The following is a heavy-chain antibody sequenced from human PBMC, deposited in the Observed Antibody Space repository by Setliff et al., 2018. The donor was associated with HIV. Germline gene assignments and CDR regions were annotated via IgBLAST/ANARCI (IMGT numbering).Heavy chain of an antibody. Sequence: GGSLRLSCTVSGISFGDYAMSWFRQAPGKGLEWVGFIRSKAYGGTTEYAASVKGRFTISRDDSKSIAFLQMNSLKTEDTAVYYCTRGQDVVVLSPTGSDAFDIWGRGTMVTVSS. CDR1: GISFGDYA. V-gene: IGHV3-49*03. CDR2: IRSKAYGGTT. D-gene: IGHD2-15*01. J-gene: IGHJ3*02. CDR3: TRGQDVVVLSPTGSDAFDI.